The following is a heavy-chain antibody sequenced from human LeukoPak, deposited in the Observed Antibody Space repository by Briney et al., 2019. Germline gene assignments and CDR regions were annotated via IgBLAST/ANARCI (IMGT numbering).Heavy chain of an antibody. D-gene: IGHD2-2*01. CDR2: INPNSGGT. J-gene: IGHJ4*02. Sequence: ASVKVSCKASGYTFTGYYMHWVRQAPGQGLEWMGWINPNSGGTNYAQKFQGRVTMTRYTSISTAYMELSRLRSDDTAVYYCAREYCSSTSCYPYFDYWGQGTLVTVSS. V-gene: IGHV1-2*02. CDR3: AREYCSSTSCYPYFDY. CDR1: GYTFTGYY.